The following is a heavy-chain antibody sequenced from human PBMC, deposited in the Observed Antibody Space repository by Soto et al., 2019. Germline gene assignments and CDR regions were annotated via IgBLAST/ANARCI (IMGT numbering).Heavy chain of an antibody. CDR1: GYTFTGYY. J-gene: IGHJ6*03. D-gene: IGHD3-16*01. CDR3: ARGGRQYYYYYMDV. V-gene: IGHV1-2*04. Sequence: QVQLVQSGAQVKKPGASVKVSCKASGYTFTGYYMHWVRQAPGQGLERRGWINPNRGGTNYAQKFQGWVTMTRDTSISTAYMELSRLRSDDTAVYYCARGGRQYYYYYMDVWGKGTTVTVSS. CDR2: INPNRGGT.